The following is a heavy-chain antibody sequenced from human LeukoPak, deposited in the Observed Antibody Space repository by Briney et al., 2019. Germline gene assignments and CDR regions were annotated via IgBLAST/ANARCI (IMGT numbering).Heavy chain of an antibody. Sequence: PGGSLRLSCAASGFTFSHYVMNWVRQAPGRGLEWVSSITSSSTYIYYADSVKGRFTISRDNSKNTLYLQMNSLRAEDTAVYYCALSSSWYVPDYWGQGTLVTVSS. J-gene: IGHJ4*02. D-gene: IGHD6-13*01. CDR2: ITSSSTYI. CDR1: GFTFSHYV. V-gene: IGHV3-21*01. CDR3: ALSSSWYVPDY.